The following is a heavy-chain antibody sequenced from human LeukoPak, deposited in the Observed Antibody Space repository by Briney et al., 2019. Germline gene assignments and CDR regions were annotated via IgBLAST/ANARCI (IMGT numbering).Heavy chain of an antibody. CDR2: MYDSGST. CDR3: ARDLGMGYCSGGSCYGLDY. D-gene: IGHD2-15*01. CDR1: GGSISSYY. Sequence: PSETLSLTCTVSGGSISSYYWSWIRQPPGKGLEWGGYMYDSGSTNYNPSLKSRVTISIDTSKNQFSLKLSSVTAADTAVYYCARDLGMGYCSGGSCYGLDYWGQGTLVTVSS. J-gene: IGHJ4*02. V-gene: IGHV4-59*01.